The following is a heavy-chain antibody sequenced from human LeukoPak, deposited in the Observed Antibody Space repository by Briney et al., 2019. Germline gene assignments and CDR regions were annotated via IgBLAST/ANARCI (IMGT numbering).Heavy chain of an antibody. Sequence: SETLSLTCTVSGGSISSGSYYWSWIRQPAGKGLEWIGRIYTCGSTNYNPSLKSRVTISVDTSKNQFSLKLSSVTAADTAVYYCARGLMNGYYYMDVWGKGTTVTVSS. CDR1: GGSISSGSYY. D-gene: IGHD3-16*01. J-gene: IGHJ6*03. CDR2: IYTCGST. CDR3: ARGLMNGYYYMDV. V-gene: IGHV4-61*02.